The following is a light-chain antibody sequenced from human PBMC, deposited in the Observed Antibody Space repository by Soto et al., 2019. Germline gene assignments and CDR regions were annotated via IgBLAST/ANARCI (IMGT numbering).Light chain of an antibody. CDR1: QSVSSN. CDR2: GAS. Sequence: EIVMTQSPATLSVYTGERATLSCRASQSVSSNLAWYQQIPGQAPRLLIYGASTRATGIPVRFSGSGSETEFTLTISSLQSEDFAVYYCQQYNNWPPWTFGQGTKVDIK. CDR3: QQYNNWPPWT. J-gene: IGKJ1*01. V-gene: IGKV3-15*01.